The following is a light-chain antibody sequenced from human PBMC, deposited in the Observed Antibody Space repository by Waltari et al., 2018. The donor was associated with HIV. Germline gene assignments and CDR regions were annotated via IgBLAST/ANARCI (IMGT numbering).Light chain of an antibody. CDR3: SSYANKNGFYGV. V-gene: IGLV2-8*01. CDR1: NSDIGGYNY. CDR2: ELT. Sequence: QSALTQPPSASGSPGQSVTISCTGTNSDIGGYNYVSWYQQHPGKAPKLVISELTKRPAGVPGRFSGYKSGTTASLTVSGLQAEDEADYYCSSYANKNGFYGVFGGGTRLTVL. J-gene: IGLJ3*02.